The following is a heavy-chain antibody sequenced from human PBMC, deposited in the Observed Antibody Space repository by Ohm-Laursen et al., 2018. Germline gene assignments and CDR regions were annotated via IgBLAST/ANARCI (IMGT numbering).Heavy chain of an antibody. CDR2: ISGSGNT. J-gene: IGHJ4*02. V-gene: IGHV3-23*01. Sequence: SLRLSCAASGFTFSSYAMIWVRQAPGKGLEWVSGISGSGNTYYADSVKGRFTISRDNAKNSLYLQMNSLRAEDTAVYYCARNDFWSGPYYIYWGQGTLVTVSS. CDR3: ARNDFWSGPYYIY. CDR1: GFTFSSYA. D-gene: IGHD3-3*01.